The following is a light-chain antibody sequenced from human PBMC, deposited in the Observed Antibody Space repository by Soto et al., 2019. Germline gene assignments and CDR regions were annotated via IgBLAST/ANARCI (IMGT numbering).Light chain of an antibody. CDR3: SSYRSGSTDV. CDR2: EVS. V-gene: IGLV2-14*01. CDR1: SSDVGTYNY. J-gene: IGLJ1*01. Sequence: QSVLTQPASVSGSPGQSITISCTGTSSDVGTYNYVSWHQQHPGQAPKLMIYEVSNRPSGVSDRFSASKSGNTASLTISGLQAGDEADYYCSSYRSGSTDVFGTGTKLTVL.